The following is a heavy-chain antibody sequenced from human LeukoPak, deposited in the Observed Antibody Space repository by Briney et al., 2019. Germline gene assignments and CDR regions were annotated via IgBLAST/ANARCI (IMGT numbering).Heavy chain of an antibody. J-gene: IGHJ6*03. Sequence: ASVKVSCKASGYTFTSYAMHWVRQAPGQRLEWMGWINAGNGNTKYSQKFQGRVTMTRDTSTSTVYMELSSLRSEDTAVYYCARDRIAARPYYYYMDVWGKGTTVTVSS. CDR1: GYTFTSYA. CDR3: ARDRIAARPYYYYMDV. V-gene: IGHV1-3*01. D-gene: IGHD6-6*01. CDR2: INAGNGNT.